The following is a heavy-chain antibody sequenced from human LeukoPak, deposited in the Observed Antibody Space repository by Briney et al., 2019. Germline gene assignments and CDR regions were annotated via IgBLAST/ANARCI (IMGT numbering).Heavy chain of an antibody. V-gene: IGHV3-11*04. Sequence: GGSLRLSCAASGFTFSDYYMSWIRQAPGKGLEWVSYISSSGSTIYYADSVKGRFTISRDNAKNSLYLQMNSLRAEDTAVYYCARVGDYYDSSGYEHDAFDIWGQGTMVTVSS. CDR3: ARVGDYYDSSGYEHDAFDI. D-gene: IGHD3-22*01. CDR1: GFTFSDYY. J-gene: IGHJ3*02. CDR2: ISSSGSTI.